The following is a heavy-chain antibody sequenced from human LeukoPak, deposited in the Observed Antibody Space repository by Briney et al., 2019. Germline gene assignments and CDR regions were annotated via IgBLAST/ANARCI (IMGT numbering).Heavy chain of an antibody. J-gene: IGHJ5*01. V-gene: IGHV4-39*01. CDR2: VYYTGST. CDR3: ARQEIGLRSFDS. CDR1: GGSISSALYH. Sequence: SETLSLTCTVSGGSISSALYHWGWIRQPPGKNLEWLGSVYYTGSTHNNPSLKSRVTISVDTSKNQFSLNLSSVTAADTAVYYCARQEIGLRSFDSWGQGTLVTVSS. D-gene: IGHD3/OR15-3a*01.